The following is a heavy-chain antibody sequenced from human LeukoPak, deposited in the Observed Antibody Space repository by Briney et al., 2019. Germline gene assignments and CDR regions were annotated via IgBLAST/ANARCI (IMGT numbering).Heavy chain of an antibody. CDR1: GFTFSSYW. CDR3: ARVGSYPYFDY. V-gene: IGHV3-7*03. J-gene: IGHJ4*02. CDR2: IKQDGSEK. D-gene: IGHD3-16*02. Sequence: GGSLRLSCAASGFTFSSYWMSWVRQAPGKGREWVASIKQDGSEKYYVDSVKGRFTISRDNAKNSLYLQMNSLRAEDTAVYYCARVGSYPYFDYWGQGTLVTVSS.